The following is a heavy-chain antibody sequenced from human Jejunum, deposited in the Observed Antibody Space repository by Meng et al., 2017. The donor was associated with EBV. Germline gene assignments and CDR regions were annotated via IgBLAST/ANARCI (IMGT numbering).Heavy chain of an antibody. CDR2: VDPQDDET. J-gene: IGHJ5*02. Sequence: EVQLIQFGAEVKKPGATVKISCKVSGYIFSDYYIHWVRQAPGEGLEWMGLVDPQDDETLYAEKFQGRVTITADTSPDTAYMELSSLRSEDTAIYYCALVLRARFNYFDPWGQGTLVTVSS. CDR3: ALVLRARFNYFDP. D-gene: IGHD4/OR15-4a*01. V-gene: IGHV1-69-2*01. CDR1: GYIFSDYY.